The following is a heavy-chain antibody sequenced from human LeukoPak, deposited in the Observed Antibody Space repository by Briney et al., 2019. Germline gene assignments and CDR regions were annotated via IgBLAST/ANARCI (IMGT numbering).Heavy chain of an antibody. D-gene: IGHD4-17*01. J-gene: IGHJ4*02. CDR1: GGSISSNY. CDR2: IYFTGST. V-gene: IGHV4-59*01. CDR3: ARDVGYGDPWYFDY. Sequence: SETLSLTCTVSGGSISSNYWNWIRQPPGKGLEWIGFIYFTGSTNYNPSLKSRVTISVDTSKNQFSLKLSSVTAADTAVYYCARDVGYGDPWYFDYWGQGTLVTVSS.